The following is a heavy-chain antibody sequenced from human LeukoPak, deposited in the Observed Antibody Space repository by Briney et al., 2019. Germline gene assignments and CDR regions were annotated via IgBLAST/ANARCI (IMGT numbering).Heavy chain of an antibody. CDR3: ARAYSGSYSPDY. CDR2: INHSGST. CDR1: GGSFSGYY. D-gene: IGHD1-26*01. V-gene: IGHV4-34*01. J-gene: IGHJ4*02. Sequence: KPSETLSLACAVYGGSFSGYYWSWIRQPPGKGLEWIGEINHSGSTNYNPSPKSRVTISVDTSKNQFSLKLSSVTAADTAVYYCARAYSGSYSPDYWGQGTLVTVSS.